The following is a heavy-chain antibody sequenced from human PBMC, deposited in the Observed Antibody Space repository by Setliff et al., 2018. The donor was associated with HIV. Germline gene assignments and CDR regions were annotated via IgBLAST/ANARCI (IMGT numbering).Heavy chain of an antibody. D-gene: IGHD2-15*01. V-gene: IGHV1-18*01. CDR3: ARGYCGGGICYSPNWLDP. CDR1: GGTFSSYG. CDR2: TYLGAT. J-gene: IGHJ5*02. Sequence: ASVKVSCKASGGTFSSYGITWVRQAPGQGLEWMGWTYLGATNYAQRFRDRFTVTTDTSTSTAYMELRGLSPDDTAVYYCARGYCGGGICYSPNWLDPWGQGTLVTVSS.